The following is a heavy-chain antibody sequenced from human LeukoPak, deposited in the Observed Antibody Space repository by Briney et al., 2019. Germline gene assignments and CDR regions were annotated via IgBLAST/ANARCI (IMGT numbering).Heavy chain of an antibody. J-gene: IGHJ4*02. Sequence: GGSLRLSCAASGFTFSSYSMNWVRQAPGRGLEWVSSISSSYIYYADSVKGRFTISRDNAKNSLYLQMNSLRAEDTAVYYCARGQDGYNPNDFDYWGQGTLVTVSS. D-gene: IGHD5-24*01. CDR1: GFTFSSYS. CDR2: ISSSYI. V-gene: IGHV3-21*01. CDR3: ARGQDGYNPNDFDY.